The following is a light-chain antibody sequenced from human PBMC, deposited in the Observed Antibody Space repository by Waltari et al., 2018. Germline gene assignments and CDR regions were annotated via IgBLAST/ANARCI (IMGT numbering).Light chain of an antibody. V-gene: IGKV1-39*01. CDR1: QSVERN. J-gene: IGKJ1*01. CDR3: QQSYSSVWT. CDR2: AAS. Sequence: DIQMTQSPSSLSASVGDSVTITCRASQSVERNLNWYQQKPGKAPKHLMYAASSLQSGVPSRFSGSGSGTDFTLTISSLHPEDFATYYCQQSYSSVWTFGQGTRVEIK.